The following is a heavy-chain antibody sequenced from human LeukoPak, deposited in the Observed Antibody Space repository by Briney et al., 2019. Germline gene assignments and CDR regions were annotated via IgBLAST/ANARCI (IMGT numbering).Heavy chain of an antibody. D-gene: IGHD3-3*01. CDR3: ARLPWSYIDY. Sequence: GESLKISCKGFAYSFTNYWIGWVRQMPGKGLEWMGIIHPADSDTRYSPSFQGQVTISADKSITTAYLQWNSLKASDTAMYYCARLPWSYIDYWGQGTLVTVSS. J-gene: IGHJ4*02. CDR2: IHPADSDT. V-gene: IGHV5-51*01. CDR1: AYSFTNYW.